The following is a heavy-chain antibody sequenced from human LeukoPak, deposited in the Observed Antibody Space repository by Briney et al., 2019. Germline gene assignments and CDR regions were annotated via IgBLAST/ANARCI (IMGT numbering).Heavy chain of an antibody. CDR1: GFTFRSNS. J-gene: IGHJ4*02. CDR2: ISGSGGAT. Sequence: GGSLRLSCTASGFTFRSNSMSWVRQAPGKGLEWVSAISGSGGATYYADSVKGRFTISRDNSKSTLYLQMSSLRAEDTAVYYCANPTRGLQFLEGLHWGFDHWGQGTLVTVSS. CDR3: ANPTRGLQFLEGLHWGFDH. V-gene: IGHV3-23*01. D-gene: IGHD3-3*01.